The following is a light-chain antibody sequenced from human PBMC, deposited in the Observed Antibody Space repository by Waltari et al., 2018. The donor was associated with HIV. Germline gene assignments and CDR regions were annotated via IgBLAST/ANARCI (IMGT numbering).Light chain of an antibody. J-gene: IGKJ3*01. CDR2: AAY. Sequence: DIQMTQSLSSLSATVEATVTITCRASQGISDSLAWFQQPPERAPGSLIYAAYKLQSWGPSKFSGSGSGTDFTLTINSLQPEDIATYYCQQYKYYPFIFGPGTKVDI. V-gene: IGKV1-16*02. CDR1: QGISDS. CDR3: QQYKYYPFI.